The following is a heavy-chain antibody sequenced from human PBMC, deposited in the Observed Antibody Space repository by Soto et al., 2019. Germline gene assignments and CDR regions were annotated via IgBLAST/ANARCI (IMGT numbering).Heavy chain of an antibody. D-gene: IGHD5-18*01. CDR1: GFAFSSYG. CDR2: ISYDGSLQ. J-gene: IGHJ4*02. V-gene: IGHV3-30*03. CDR3: VSDRGYGHASVPYS. Sequence: QAQLVESGGGVVQPGRSLRLSCAASGFAFSSYGMHWVRQAPGTGLEWVAVISYDGSLQHYADSVKGRFTISRDNSKNMVLLQMSSLRAEDTAVYHCVSDRGYGHASVPYSWGQGTLVSVSS.